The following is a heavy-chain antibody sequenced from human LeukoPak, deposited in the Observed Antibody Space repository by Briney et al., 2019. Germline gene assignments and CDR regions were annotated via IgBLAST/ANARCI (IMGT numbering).Heavy chain of an antibody. V-gene: IGHV4-59*08. CDR2: IYYSGST. Sequence: SETLSLTCTVSGXAFSTFYGSWIRQPPGKGLEWIGHIYYSGSTNYNPSLKSRVTISLDTSKNQFSLKLSSVTAADTAVYYCARQAGYLSPWGQGTLVTVSS. CDR3: ARQAGYLSP. CDR1: GXAFSTFY. D-gene: IGHD2/OR15-2a*01. J-gene: IGHJ5*02.